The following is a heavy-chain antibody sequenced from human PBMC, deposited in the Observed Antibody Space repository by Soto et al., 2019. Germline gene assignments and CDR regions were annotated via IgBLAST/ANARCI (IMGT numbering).Heavy chain of an antibody. D-gene: IGHD2-15*01. CDR2: IHNSGGT. V-gene: IGHV4-59*11. Sequence: PSDTLSLTCTVSGASISSHYWSWIRQSPGKGLEWIGYIHNSGGTNYNPSLKSRLTIAVDTSKNQLSLNLYSVTAADTAVYYCAVSVYCSGGSCYSGLFDSWGQGTLVTVSS. J-gene: IGHJ4*02. CDR1: GASISSHY. CDR3: AVSVYCSGGSCYSGLFDS.